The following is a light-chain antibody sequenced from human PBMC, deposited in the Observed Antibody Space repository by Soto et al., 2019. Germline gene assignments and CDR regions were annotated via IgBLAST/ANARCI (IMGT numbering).Light chain of an antibody. Sequence: QSALTQPRSVSGSPGQSVTISCTGTSSDVGGYNYVSWYQQHPGKAPKFMIYDVSKRPSGVPDRFSGSKSGNTASLTISGLQAEDEGDYYCFSYAGSPWVFGGGTKVTVI. CDR3: FSYAGSPWV. CDR1: SSDVGGYNY. CDR2: DVS. J-gene: IGLJ3*02. V-gene: IGLV2-11*01.